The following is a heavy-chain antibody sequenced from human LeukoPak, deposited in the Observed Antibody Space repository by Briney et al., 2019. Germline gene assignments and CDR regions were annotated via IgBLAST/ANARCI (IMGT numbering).Heavy chain of an antibody. CDR2: IYYSGST. CDR3: ARAQMGGFGDFDY. Sequence: SETLSLTCTVSGGSISSGGYYWSWIRQHPGKGLEWIGYIYYSGSTYYNPSLKSRVTISVDTSKNQFSLKLSSVTAADTAVYYCARAQMGGFGDFDYWGQGTLVTVSS. CDR1: GGSISSGGYY. V-gene: IGHV4-31*03. J-gene: IGHJ4*02. D-gene: IGHD3-16*01.